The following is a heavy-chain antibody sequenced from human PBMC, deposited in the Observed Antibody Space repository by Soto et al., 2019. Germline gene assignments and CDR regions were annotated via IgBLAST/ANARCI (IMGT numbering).Heavy chain of an antibody. J-gene: IGHJ4*02. V-gene: IGHV4-34*01. D-gene: IGHD5-18*01. CDR1: GGSFSGYY. CDR3: ARLTPPRGWPPHYGYRDY. Sequence: QVQLQQWGAGLLKPSETLSLTCAVYGGSFSGYYWSWIRQPQGKGLEGIGEINHSGSTNYNPSLKSRVTISVDTSKNQFSLKLSFVTAADTAVYYCARLTPPRGWPPHYGYRDYWGQGTLVTVSS. CDR2: INHSGST.